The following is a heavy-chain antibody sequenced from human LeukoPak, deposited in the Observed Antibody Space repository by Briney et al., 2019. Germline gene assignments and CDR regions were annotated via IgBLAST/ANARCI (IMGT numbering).Heavy chain of an antibody. CDR3: VKEGYYGWGSSPTFYFDY. CDR2: ISHDFKTT. V-gene: IGHV3-30*04. CDR1: GFSFSDSV. J-gene: IGHJ4*02. D-gene: IGHD3-10*01. Sequence: PGGSLRLSCVASGFSFSDSVIRWVRQAPGQGLGWVAVISHDFKTTYYADSAKDRFTISRDNSRNTVFLQMNRLRPEDTAVYYYVKEGYYGWGSSPTFYFDYWGQGTRVTVSS.